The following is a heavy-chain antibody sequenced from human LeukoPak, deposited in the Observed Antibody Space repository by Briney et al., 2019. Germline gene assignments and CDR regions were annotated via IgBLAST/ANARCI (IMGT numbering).Heavy chain of an antibody. CDR1: GGSIRSSSYY. D-gene: IGHD2-15*01. J-gene: IGHJ4*02. CDR2: IYYSGST. Sequence: SETLSLTCTVPGGSIRSSSYYWGWIRKPPGKGLEWIESIYYSGSTYYTPSLKSQVTISVDTCKNQFSLKLSSVTAADTAVYYCARHKGEGVVVSANYYFDYWGQGTLVTVSS. V-gene: IGHV4-39*01. CDR3: ARHKGEGVVVSANYYFDY.